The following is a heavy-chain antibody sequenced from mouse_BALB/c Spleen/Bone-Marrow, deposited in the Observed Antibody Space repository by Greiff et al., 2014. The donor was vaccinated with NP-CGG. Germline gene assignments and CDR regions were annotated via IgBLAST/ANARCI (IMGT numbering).Heavy chain of an antibody. D-gene: IGHD2-10*02. Sequence: QVQLQQSGAELARPGASVKMSCKASGYTFTSYTMHWVKQRPGQGLEWIGYINPSSGYTNYNQKFKDKVTLTADKSSSTAYMQLSSLTSEDSAVYYCAYGNYGYAMDYWGQGTSVTVSS. CDR1: GYTFTSYT. CDR2: INPSSGYT. CDR3: AYGNYGYAMDY. V-gene: IGHV1-4*01. J-gene: IGHJ4*01.